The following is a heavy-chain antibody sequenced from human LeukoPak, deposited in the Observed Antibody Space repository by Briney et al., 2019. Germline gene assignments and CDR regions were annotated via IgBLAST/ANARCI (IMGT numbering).Heavy chain of an antibody. Sequence: SETLSLTCSVSGGSIISSNYYWGWIRQPLGKGLEWIGSIYQSGSGSSYYNPSLKSRVTISGDTSKNQFFLRLSSVTAADTAVYYCASTLRFLPYRRFDYWGQGTLVTVPS. V-gene: IGHV4-39*01. CDR2: IYQSGSGSS. CDR1: GGSIISSNYY. J-gene: IGHJ4*02. D-gene: IGHD3-3*01. CDR3: ASTLRFLPYRRFDY.